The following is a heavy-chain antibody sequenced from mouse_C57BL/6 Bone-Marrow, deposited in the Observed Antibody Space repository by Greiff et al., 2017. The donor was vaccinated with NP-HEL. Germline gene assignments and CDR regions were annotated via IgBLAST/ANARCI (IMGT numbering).Heavy chain of an antibody. CDR1: GFTFSDYY. Sequence: EVKLVESEGGLVQPGSSMKLSCTASGFTFSDYYMAWVRQVPEKGLEWVANLNYDGSSTYYLDSLKSRFIISRDNAKNILYLQMSSLKSEDTATYYCARIYYDYDRGYWYFDVWGTGTTVTVSS. CDR2: LNYDGSST. D-gene: IGHD2-4*01. V-gene: IGHV5-16*01. CDR3: ARIYYDYDRGYWYFDV. J-gene: IGHJ1*03.